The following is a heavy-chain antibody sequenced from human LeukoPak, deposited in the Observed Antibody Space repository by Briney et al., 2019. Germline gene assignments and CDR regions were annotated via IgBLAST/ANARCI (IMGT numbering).Heavy chain of an antibody. CDR1: AFTFSTYT. D-gene: IGHD3-3*01. V-gene: IGHV3-21*06. CDR3: AREVHTIFGVVHIYYFDY. Sequence: KPGGSLRLSCAASAFTFSTYTMNWVRQAPGKGLEWVSSISSRSSYIYYADSLKGRFTISRDNAKNSLYLQMNSLRAEDTAVYYCAREVHTIFGVVHIYYFDYWGQGTLVTVSS. CDR2: ISSRSSYI. J-gene: IGHJ4*02.